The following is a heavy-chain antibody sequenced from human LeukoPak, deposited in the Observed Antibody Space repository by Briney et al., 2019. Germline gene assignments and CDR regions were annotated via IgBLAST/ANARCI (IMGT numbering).Heavy chain of an antibody. D-gene: IGHD4-11*01. CDR3: ARSDYISTGRFDP. Sequence: GGSLRLSCAASGFTFSSYWMHWVRQAPGKGLVWVSRINPDGSTTKYADSVKGRFTISRDDAKNTVYLQMNSLRAEDTAVYYCARSDYISTGRFDPWGQGTLVTVPS. V-gene: IGHV3-74*03. J-gene: IGHJ5*02. CDR1: GFTFSSYW. CDR2: INPDGSTT.